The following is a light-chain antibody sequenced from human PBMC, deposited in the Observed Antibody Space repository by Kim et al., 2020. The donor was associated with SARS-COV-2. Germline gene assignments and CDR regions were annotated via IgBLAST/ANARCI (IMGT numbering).Light chain of an antibody. CDR3: QVWDSSSDRLYV. Sequence: PGKTARITCGGNNIGRKSVHWYQQKPGQAPGLVIYYDSDRPSGIPERFSGSNSGNTATLTISRVEAGDEADDYCQVWDSSSDRLYVFGTGTKVTVL. J-gene: IGLJ1*01. CDR1: NIGRKS. CDR2: YDS. V-gene: IGLV3-21*04.